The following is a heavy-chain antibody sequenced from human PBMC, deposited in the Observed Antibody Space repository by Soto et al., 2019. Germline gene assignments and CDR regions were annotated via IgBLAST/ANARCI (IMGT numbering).Heavy chain of an antibody. CDR3: ASDDEGGSYCDLGY. CDR2: ILDDGNNK. Sequence: QVQLAESGGGVVQSGRSLRLSRAASGFTFSNYIMHWVRQAPGKGLEWVAVILDDGNNKYYADSVKGRFTISRDNSKNTLYRKMNRLRTEDTAVYYCASDDEGGSYCDLGYWGQGTLVTVSS. D-gene: IGHD3-10*01. CDR1: GFTFSNYI. J-gene: IGHJ4*02. V-gene: IGHV3-30-3*01.